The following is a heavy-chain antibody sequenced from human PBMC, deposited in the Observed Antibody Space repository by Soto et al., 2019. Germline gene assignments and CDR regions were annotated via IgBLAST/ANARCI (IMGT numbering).Heavy chain of an antibody. Sequence: PGGSLRLSCVASGSSSDPFTMHWVRELPGKGLEWGAGLSWDRSTVAYADSVQGRFTISRDHAKNSVDLLMDSLGPDDTALYFCAVSSPDIVVLPASIYFTSWGPGTQVTVS. D-gene: IGHD2-2*01. CDR1: GSSSDPFT. CDR2: LSWDRSTV. CDR3: AVSSPDIVVLPASIYFTS. V-gene: IGHV3-9*02. J-gene: IGHJ4*02.